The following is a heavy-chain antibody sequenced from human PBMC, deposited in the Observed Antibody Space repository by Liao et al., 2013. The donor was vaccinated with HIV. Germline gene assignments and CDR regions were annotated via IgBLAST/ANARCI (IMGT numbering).Heavy chain of an antibody. Sequence: QVQLQESGPRLVKPSQTLSLTCTVSGDSISSGDYYWTWIRQPPGKGLEWIGYISYSGNTFYSPSLKSRVTISVDTSKNQFSLKLSSVTAADTAVYYCARAGSGSDDGFDIWSPGTMVIVSS. V-gene: IGHV4-30-4*08. CDR2: ISYSGNT. D-gene: IGHD3-10*01. J-gene: IGHJ3*02. CDR1: GDSISSGDYY. CDR3: ARAGSGSDDGFDI.